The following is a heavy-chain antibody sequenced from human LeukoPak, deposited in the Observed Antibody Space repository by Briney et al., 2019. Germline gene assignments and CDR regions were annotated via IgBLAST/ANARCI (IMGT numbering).Heavy chain of an antibody. CDR2: IIPIFGTA. J-gene: IGHJ4*02. V-gene: IGHV1-69*05. CDR1: GYTFTSYA. Sequence: SVKVSCKASGYTFTSYAISWVRQAPGQGLEWMGGIIPIFGTANYAQKFQGRVTITTDESTSTAYMELSSLRSEDTAVYYCARVSCSTSCYSFDYWGQGTLVTVSS. CDR3: ARVSCSTSCYSFDY. D-gene: IGHD2-2*01.